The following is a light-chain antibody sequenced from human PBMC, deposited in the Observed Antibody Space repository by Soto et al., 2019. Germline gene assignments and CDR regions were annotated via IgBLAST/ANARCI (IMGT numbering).Light chain of an antibody. V-gene: IGKV3-20*01. CDR1: QTVTTSY. CDR2: DAV. J-gene: IGKJ4*01. CDR3: QQYGDSIT. Sequence: VLTQSPGSLSLSPGERATVSCRASQTVTTSYLAWYQQRPGQAPQLLIYDAVKRATGIPDRFSGSESGRDYTLTISRLDPEDSAVYYCQQYGDSITFGGGTKVEIK.